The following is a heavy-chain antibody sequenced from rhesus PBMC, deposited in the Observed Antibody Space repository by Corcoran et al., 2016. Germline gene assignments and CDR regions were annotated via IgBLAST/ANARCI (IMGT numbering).Heavy chain of an antibody. J-gene: IGHJ4*01. CDR2: IYGNSAST. CDR3: ARDGETVGTAYFDD. CDR1: GGSISGYYY. V-gene: IGHV4-73*01. D-gene: IGHD5-42*01. Sequence: HVQLQQWGEGLVKPSETLSLTCAVYGGSISGYYYWSWIRQPPGKGMEWIGYIYGNSASTNSNPSLKNRVTVSKYTDKNQFSLKRSSVTAADTAVYYCARDGETVGTAYFDDWGQGVLVTVSS.